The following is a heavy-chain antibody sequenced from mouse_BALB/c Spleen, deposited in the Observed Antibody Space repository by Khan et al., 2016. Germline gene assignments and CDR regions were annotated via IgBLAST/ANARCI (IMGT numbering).Heavy chain of an antibody. CDR1: GFTFSSFG. CDR2: ISSGSSTI. CDR3: ARYYRYDYAMDY. Sequence: EVELVESGGGLVQPGGSRKLSCAASGFTFSSFGMHWVRQDPEKGLEWVAYISSGSSTIYYADTVKGRFTITRDNPKNTLCLQMSSLRSEDTAMYYCARYYRYDYAMDYWCQGTSVTVSS. V-gene: IGHV5-17*02. D-gene: IGHD2-14*01. J-gene: IGHJ4*01.